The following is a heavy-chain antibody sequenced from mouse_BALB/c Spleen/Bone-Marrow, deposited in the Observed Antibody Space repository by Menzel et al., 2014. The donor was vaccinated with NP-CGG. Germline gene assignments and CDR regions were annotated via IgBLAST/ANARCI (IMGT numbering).Heavy chain of an antibody. V-gene: IGHV1-5*01. D-gene: IGHD2-1*01. CDR3: TGYGNYVETSFAY. J-gene: IGHJ3*01. Sequence: VQLQQSGTVLARPGASVKMSCKASGYSFTSYWMHWVKRRPGQGLEWIGAIYPGNSDTRYNQKFKGKAKLTAVTSASTVYMELSSLTNEDSAVYYCTGYGNYVETSFAYWGQGTLVTVSA. CDR1: GYSFTSYW. CDR2: IYPGNSDT.